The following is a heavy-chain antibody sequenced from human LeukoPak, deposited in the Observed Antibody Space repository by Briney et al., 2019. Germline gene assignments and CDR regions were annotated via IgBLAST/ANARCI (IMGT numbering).Heavy chain of an antibody. CDR2: ISSSSSTI. CDR3: ARDGLYCSSTSCYPSWYFDL. V-gene: IGHV3-48*01. CDR1: GFTFSSYS. D-gene: IGHD2-2*01. Sequence: GGSLRLSCAASGFTFSSYSMNWVRQAPGKGLEWVSYISSSSSTIYYADYVKGRFTICRDNSKNTLYLQMNSLRAEDTAVYYCARDGLYCSSTSCYPSWYFDLWGRGTLVTVSS. J-gene: IGHJ2*01.